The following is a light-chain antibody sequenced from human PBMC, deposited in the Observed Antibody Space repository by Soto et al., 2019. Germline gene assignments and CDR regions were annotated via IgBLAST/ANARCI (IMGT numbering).Light chain of an antibody. CDR1: IRDVGGYKY. V-gene: IGLV2-14*01. CDR3: SSYSSSSTLV. J-gene: IGLJ1*01. CDR2: EVS. Sequence: QSPMTQPASVRGAPGQSGTISCTANIRDVGGYKYVSWYQQHPGKPPKLMIYEVSSRPSGVTNRFSGYKSGTTASQTISGLQAEDEADYYCSSYSSSSTLVLGTGTKVTVL.